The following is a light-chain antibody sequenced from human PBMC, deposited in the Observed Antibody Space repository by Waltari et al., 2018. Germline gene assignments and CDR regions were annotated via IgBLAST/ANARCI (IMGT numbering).Light chain of an antibody. CDR1: PSISSW. Sequence: DIQLTQSPSTLSASVGDRVTLTCRASPSISSWLAWYQQKPGKAPKLLLYKASSLQSGVPSRFSGSESGTEFTLTISSLQPDDFATYVCQQYNGYPRTFGQGTQVEIK. V-gene: IGKV1-5*03. CDR3: QQYNGYPRT. CDR2: KAS. J-gene: IGKJ1*01.